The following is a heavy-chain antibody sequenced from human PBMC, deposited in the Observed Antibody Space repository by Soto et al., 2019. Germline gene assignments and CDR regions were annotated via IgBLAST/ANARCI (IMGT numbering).Heavy chain of an antibody. Sequence: ASVKVSCKASGYTFTSYAMHWVRQAPGQRLEWMGWINAGNGNTKYSQKFQGRVTITRDTSASTAYMELSSLRSEDTAVYYCARLSPGVGPYYDFWSGYSGGNYFDYWGQGTLVTVSS. J-gene: IGHJ4*02. CDR3: ARLSPGVGPYYDFWSGYSGGNYFDY. V-gene: IGHV1-3*01. CDR2: INAGNGNT. CDR1: GYTFTSYA. D-gene: IGHD3-3*01.